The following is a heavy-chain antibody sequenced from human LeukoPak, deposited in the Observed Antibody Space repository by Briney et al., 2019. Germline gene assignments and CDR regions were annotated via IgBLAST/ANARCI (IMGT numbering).Heavy chain of an antibody. Sequence: GGSLRLSCAASGFTFSTYAMSWVRQAPGKGLEWVSAISGSGDNTYYADSVKGRFTISRDNSKNTLYLQMNSLRAEDTAVYYCAKDRPIGYCSSTSCYELDYWGQGTLVTVSS. D-gene: IGHD2-2*01. CDR3: AKDRPIGYCSSTSCYELDY. V-gene: IGHV3-23*01. CDR1: GFTFSTYA. CDR2: ISGSGDNT. J-gene: IGHJ4*02.